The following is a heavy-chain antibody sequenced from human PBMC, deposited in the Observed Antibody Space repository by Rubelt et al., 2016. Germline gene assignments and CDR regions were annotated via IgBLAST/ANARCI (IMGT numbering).Heavy chain of an antibody. V-gene: IGHV5-51*01. D-gene: IGHD2-2*01. CDR3: ARHRDCSSTSCYGAPVYGMDV. Sequence: KPGESLKIFCRGSGYSFTSYWIGWVRQMPGKGLEWMGIIYPGDSDTRYSPSFQGQVTISADKSISTAYLQWSSLKASDTAMYYCARHRDCSSTSCYGAPVYGMDVWGQGTTVTVSS. CDR1: GYSFTSYW. CDR2: IYPGDSDT. J-gene: IGHJ6*02.